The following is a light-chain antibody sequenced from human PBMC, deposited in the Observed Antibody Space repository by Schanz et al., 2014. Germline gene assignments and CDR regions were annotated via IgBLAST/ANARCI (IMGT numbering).Light chain of an antibody. Sequence: QSALTQPASVSGSPGQSITISCTGTSSDLGRYNLVSWYQHQPDKPPQLIIFEGTKRPSGVFNRFSGSRSANTASLTISGLQAEDEGAYYCCSYTTSTPYVFGTGTKLTVL. CDR3: CSYTTSTPYV. CDR2: EGT. V-gene: IGLV2-14*02. CDR1: SSDLGRYNL. J-gene: IGLJ1*01.